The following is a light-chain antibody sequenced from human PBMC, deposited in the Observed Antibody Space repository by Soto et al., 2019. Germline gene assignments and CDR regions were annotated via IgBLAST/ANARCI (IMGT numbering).Light chain of an antibody. CDR2: GSD. V-gene: IGLV1-40*01. CDR1: SSNIGAGSD. J-gene: IGLJ3*02. Sequence: QLVLTQPPSVSGAPGQRVTISCTGSSSNIGAGSDVHWYQQLPGTAPKLLIYGSDNRPSGVPDRFSGSKSGTSASLAITGLQAEDEADYYCQSYDGTNQVFGGGTKLTVL. CDR3: QSYDGTNQV.